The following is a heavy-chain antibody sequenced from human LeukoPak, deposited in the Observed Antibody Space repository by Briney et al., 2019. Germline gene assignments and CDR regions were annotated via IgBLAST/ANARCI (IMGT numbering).Heavy chain of an antibody. CDR3: ARLSGPGSGWTTLDF. J-gene: IGHJ4*02. Sequence: GRCLRLSFAASGFTVDDYGISSGRQAPGEGLEWVSGINWNGGSTGYRDSVNGRFTISRDTAKKSLYLQMNSLRAEDTALYYCARLSGPGSGWTTLDFWGQGTLVTVSS. D-gene: IGHD6-19*01. CDR2: INWNGGST. V-gene: IGHV3-20*03. CDR1: GFTVDDYG.